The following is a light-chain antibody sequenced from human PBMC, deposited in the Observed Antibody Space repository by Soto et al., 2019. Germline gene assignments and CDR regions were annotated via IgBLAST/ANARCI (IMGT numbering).Light chain of an antibody. CDR3: QQYGSSGT. CDR2: SAS. Sequence: EIVLTQSPGTLSLSPGERFTLSCRASRSVSGSYLAWYQQKPGQAPRVLIYSASLRATGIPDRFSGSGSGTDFTLTISRLEPEDFAVYYCQQYGSSGTFGQGTKVDIK. CDR1: RSVSGSY. V-gene: IGKV3-20*01. J-gene: IGKJ1*01.